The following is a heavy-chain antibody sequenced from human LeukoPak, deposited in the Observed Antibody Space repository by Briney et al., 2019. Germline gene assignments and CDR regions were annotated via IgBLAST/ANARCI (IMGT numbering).Heavy chain of an antibody. CDR3: ATQQRGNPAY. Sequence: QTGGSLRLSCAASGLTFSSLWMHWVRQAPGKGLVWVSRITNDGSSTTYADSVKGRFTISRDNAKNMLYLQVNSLRAEDTAVYYCATQQRGNPAYWGQGTLVTVYS. CDR1: GLTFSSLW. J-gene: IGHJ4*02. V-gene: IGHV3-74*01. CDR2: ITNDGSST. D-gene: IGHD6-25*01.